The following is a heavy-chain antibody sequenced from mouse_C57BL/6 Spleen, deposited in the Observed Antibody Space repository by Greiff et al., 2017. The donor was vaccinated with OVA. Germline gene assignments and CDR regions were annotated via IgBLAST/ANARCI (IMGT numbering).Heavy chain of an antibody. V-gene: IGHV1-80*01. J-gene: IGHJ4*01. CDR1: GYAFSSYW. CDR3: ARSRPLTTAMDY. CDR2: IYPGDGDT. Sequence: QVQLQQSGAELVKPGASVKISCKASGYAFSSYWMNWVKQRPGKGLEWIGQIYPGDGDTNYNGKFKGKATLTADKSSSTAYMQLSSLTSEDAAVYFWARSRPLTTAMDYWGKGTSVTVSS. D-gene: IGHD2-1*01.